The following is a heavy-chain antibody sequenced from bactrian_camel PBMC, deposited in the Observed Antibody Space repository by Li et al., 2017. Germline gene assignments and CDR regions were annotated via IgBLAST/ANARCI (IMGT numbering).Heavy chain of an antibody. Sequence: VESGGDSVQAGKSLRLSCAASGDSIGRYCMAWFRQVPGKEREGIAHIDNTGAPTYADSVPGRFFIYRDSAKNTLYLQMNSLTQEDTAMYYCAAGLGSRSWTGVLEDKPVGPREGACSRREYNYWGQGTQVTVS. CDR3: AAGLGSRSWTGVLEDKPVGPREGACSRREYNY. CDR2: IDNTGAP. D-gene: IGHD3*01. V-gene: IGHV3S55*01. J-gene: IGHJ4*01. CDR1: GDSIGRYC.